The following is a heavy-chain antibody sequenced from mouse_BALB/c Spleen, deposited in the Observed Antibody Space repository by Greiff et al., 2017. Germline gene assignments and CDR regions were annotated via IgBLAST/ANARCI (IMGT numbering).Heavy chain of an antibody. Sequence: QVQLQQSGPGLVAPSQSLSITCTVSGFSLTSHDISWIRQPPGKGLEWLGVIWTGGGTNYNSAFMSRLSISKDNSKSQVFLKMNSLQTDDTAIYYCVRGTGSYYFDYWGQGTTLTVSS. CDR1: GFSLTSHD. CDR2: IWTGGGT. D-gene: IGHD4-1*01. CDR3: VRGTGSYYFDY. J-gene: IGHJ2*01. V-gene: IGHV2-9-2*01.